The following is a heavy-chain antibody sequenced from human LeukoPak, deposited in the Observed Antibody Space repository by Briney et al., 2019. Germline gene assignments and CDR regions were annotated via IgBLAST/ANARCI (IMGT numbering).Heavy chain of an antibody. D-gene: IGHD3-10*01. V-gene: IGHV1-8*01. CDR1: GYTFTSYD. CDR3: GRPLQRGSWTQRALDY. J-gene: IGHJ4*02. Sequence: ASVKVSCKASGYTFTSYDISWVRQATGQGLEWMGWMDPNSGNAGYAQRFQGRVTMTRNNSISTAYMELTSLRSEDTAVYYCGRPLQRGSWTQRALDYWGQGTLVTVSS. CDR2: MDPNSGNA.